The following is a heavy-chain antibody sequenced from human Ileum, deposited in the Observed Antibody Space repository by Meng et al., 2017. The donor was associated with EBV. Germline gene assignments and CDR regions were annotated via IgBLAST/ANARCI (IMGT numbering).Heavy chain of an antibody. CDR3: AMGPDYAKTGY. Sequence: SAPVLCQPLRPLSTTCVVPGGSIISGYSCWGWIRQPPGKGLEWIQSICYTDYTYYNPSLKSRVTISADKSKNQFSLRLNSLTAADTAVYYCAMGPDYAKTGYWGQGTLVTVSS. CDR1: GGSIISGYSC. V-gene: IGHV4-39*01. J-gene: IGHJ4*02. CDR2: ICYTDYT. D-gene: IGHD4-17*01.